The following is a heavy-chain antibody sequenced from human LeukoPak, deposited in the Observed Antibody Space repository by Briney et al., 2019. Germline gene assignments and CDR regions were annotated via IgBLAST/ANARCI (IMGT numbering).Heavy chain of an antibody. Sequence: PSETLSLTCAVYGGSFSGYYWSWIRQPPGKWLEWIGEINHSGSTNYNPSLKSRVTISVDTSKNQFSLKLSSVTAADTAVYYCARAVYYGSGSYYRIRGFFDYWGQGTLVTVSS. V-gene: IGHV4-34*01. CDR1: GGSFSGYY. J-gene: IGHJ4*02. D-gene: IGHD3-10*01. CDR2: INHSGST. CDR3: ARAVYYGSGSYYRIRGFFDY.